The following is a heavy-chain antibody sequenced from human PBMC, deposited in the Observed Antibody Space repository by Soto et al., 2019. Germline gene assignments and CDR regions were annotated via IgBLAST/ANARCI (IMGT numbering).Heavy chain of an antibody. J-gene: IGHJ6*02. CDR1: GYTFTDYY. CDR2: INPNSGGT. D-gene: IGHD6-19*01. CDR3: ARDQSPSSGWPGMDV. V-gene: IGHV1-2*02. Sequence: QVQLVQSGAEVKKPGASVKVPCKASGYTFTDYYMHWVRQAPGQGLEWMGWINPNSGGTNYAQKFQGRVTMTRDTSISTAYMELNRLRSDDTAVYYCARDQSPSSGWPGMDVWGQGTTVTVSS.